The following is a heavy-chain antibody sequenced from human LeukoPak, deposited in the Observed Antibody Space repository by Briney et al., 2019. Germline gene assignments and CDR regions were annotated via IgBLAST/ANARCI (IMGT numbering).Heavy chain of an antibody. J-gene: IGHJ4*02. CDR1: GFTFSTYW. V-gene: IGHV3-7*01. D-gene: IGHD6-13*01. CDR2: IKADGGEK. CDR3: AKATGSSWYSVEN. Sequence: GGSLRLSCAASGFTFSTYWMNWFRQTPGKGLEWVAKIKADGGEKDHVASVKGRFTISRDNAKNSLYLQMNSLRVEDTAVYYCAKATGSSWYSVENWGQGALVTVSS.